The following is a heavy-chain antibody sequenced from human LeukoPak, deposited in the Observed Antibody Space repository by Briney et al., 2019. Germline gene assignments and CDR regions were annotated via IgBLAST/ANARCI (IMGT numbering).Heavy chain of an antibody. CDR1: GFTFSSYS. CDR3: ARGGHYYDSRSAEYFQH. V-gene: IGHV3-48*01. D-gene: IGHD3-22*01. J-gene: IGHJ1*01. CDR2: IRSGDNTI. Sequence: GGSLRLSCAAPGFTFSSYSMNWVRQAPGKGLEWVSYIRSGDNTIYYADSVKGRFTISRDNAKNSLFLQMNSLRAEDTAVYYCARGGHYYDSRSAEYFQHWGQGTLVTVSS.